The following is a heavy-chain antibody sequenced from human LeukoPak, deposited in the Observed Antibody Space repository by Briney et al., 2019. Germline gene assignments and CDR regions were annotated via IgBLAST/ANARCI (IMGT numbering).Heavy chain of an antibody. V-gene: IGHV1-8*01. CDR2: MNPNSGNT. J-gene: IGHJ5*02. Sequence: ASVKVSCKASGYTFTSYDINWVRQATGQGLDGMGWMNPNSGNTGYAQKFQGRVTMTRNTSISTAYMELSSLRSEDTAVYYCATEQWLVSRNWFDPWGQGTLVTVSS. CDR3: ATEQWLVSRNWFDP. CDR1: GYTFTSYD. D-gene: IGHD6-19*01.